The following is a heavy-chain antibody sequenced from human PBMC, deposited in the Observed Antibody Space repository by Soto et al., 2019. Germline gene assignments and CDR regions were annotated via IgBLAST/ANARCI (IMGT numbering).Heavy chain of an antibody. V-gene: IGHV3-30*18. D-gene: IGHD2-21*02. J-gene: IGHJ4*02. CDR2: ISYDGSNK. CDR3: AKDSRIVVVTAPYDY. CDR1: GFTFSSYG. Sequence: QVQLVEAGGGVVQPGRSLRLSCVASGFTFSSYGMHWVRQAPGKGLEWVAVISYDGSNKYYADSVKGRFTISRDNSKNTLYLQMNSLRAEDTAVYYCAKDSRIVVVTAPYDYWGQGTLVTVSS.